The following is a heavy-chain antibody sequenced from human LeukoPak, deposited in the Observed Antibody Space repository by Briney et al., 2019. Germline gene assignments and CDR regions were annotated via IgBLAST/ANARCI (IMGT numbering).Heavy chain of an antibody. Sequence: PSETLSLTCAVYGGSFSGYYWSWIRQPPGKGLEWIGEINHSGSTNYNPSLKSRVTISVDTSKNQFSLKLSSVTAADTAVYYCARGPLGWELLRSYYYGMVVWGQGTTVTVSS. V-gene: IGHV4-34*01. CDR2: INHSGST. J-gene: IGHJ6*02. CDR1: GGSFSGYY. CDR3: ARGPLGWELLRSYYYGMVV. D-gene: IGHD1-26*01.